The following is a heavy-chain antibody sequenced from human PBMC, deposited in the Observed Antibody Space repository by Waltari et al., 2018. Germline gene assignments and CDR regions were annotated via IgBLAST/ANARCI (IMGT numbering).Heavy chain of an antibody. J-gene: IGHJ6*02. CDR3: ARATPDYGMDV. Sequence: QVQLPESGPGLVRPSETLSLTCTGSGGSISSHYWRWIRQPPGKGLEWIGYIYYSGSTNYNPSLKSRVTISVDTSKNQFSLKLSSVTAADTAVYYCARATPDYGMDVWGQGTTVTVSS. CDR2: IYYSGST. V-gene: IGHV4-59*11. CDR1: GGSISSHY.